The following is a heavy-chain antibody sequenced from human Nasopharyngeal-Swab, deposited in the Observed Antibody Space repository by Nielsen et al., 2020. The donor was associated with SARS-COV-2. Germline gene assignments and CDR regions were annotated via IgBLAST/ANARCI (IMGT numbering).Heavy chain of an antibody. CDR2: IYPGDSDT. Sequence: GGSLRLSCKGSGYSFTSYWIGWVRQMPGKGLEWMGIIYPGDSDTRYSPSFQGQVTISADKSISTAYLQWSSLKASDTAMYYCARPRVGNWNDVTWFDPWGQGTLVTVSS. CDR1: GYSFTSYW. J-gene: IGHJ5*02. D-gene: IGHD1-1*01. V-gene: IGHV5-51*01. CDR3: ARPRVGNWNDVTWFDP.